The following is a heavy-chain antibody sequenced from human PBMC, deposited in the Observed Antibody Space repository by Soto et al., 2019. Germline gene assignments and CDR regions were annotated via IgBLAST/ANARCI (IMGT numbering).Heavy chain of an antibody. CDR1: GFTFSIDW. CDR2: IKEDGSER. Sequence: EVQLVESGGGLVQPGGSLRLSCAASGFTFSIDWMNWVRQAPGKGLEWVASIKEDGSERYYVDYVKGRFTVSRDNAKNSLYLQMNSLRAEDTAVYYCARVTWIAAASWGQGTLVTVSA. D-gene: IGHD6-13*01. CDR3: ARVTWIAAAS. J-gene: IGHJ5*02. V-gene: IGHV3-7*01.